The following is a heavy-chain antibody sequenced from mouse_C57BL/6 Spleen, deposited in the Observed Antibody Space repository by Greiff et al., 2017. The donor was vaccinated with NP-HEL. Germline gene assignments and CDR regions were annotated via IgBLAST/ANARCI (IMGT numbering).Heavy chain of an antibody. CDR1: GYTFTSYW. D-gene: IGHD2-5*01. Sequence: QVQLQQPGTELVKPGASVKLSCKASGYTFTSYWMHWVKQRPGQGLEWIGNINPSNGGTNYNEKFKSKATLTVDKSSSTAYMQLSSLTSEDSAVYYCARSPDSNYGHYYAMDYWGQGTSVTVSS. V-gene: IGHV1-53*01. CDR2: INPSNGGT. CDR3: ARSPDSNYGHYYAMDY. J-gene: IGHJ4*01.